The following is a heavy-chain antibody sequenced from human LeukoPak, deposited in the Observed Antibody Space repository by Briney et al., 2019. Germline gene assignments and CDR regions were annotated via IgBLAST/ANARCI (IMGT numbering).Heavy chain of an antibody. Sequence: SETLSLTCTVSGGSISSYYWSWIRQPPGKGLEWIGEINHSGSTNYNPSLKSRVTISVDTSKNQFSLKLSSVTAADTAVYYCARAPSQWGYDYWGQGTLVTVSS. CDR3: ARAPSQWGYDY. J-gene: IGHJ4*02. V-gene: IGHV4-34*01. D-gene: IGHD2-15*01. CDR1: GGSISSYY. CDR2: INHSGST.